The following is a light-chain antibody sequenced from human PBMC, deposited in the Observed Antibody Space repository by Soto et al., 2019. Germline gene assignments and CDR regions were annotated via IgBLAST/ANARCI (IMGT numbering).Light chain of an antibody. V-gene: IGKV3-20*01. Sequence: EIVLTQSPGTLSLSPGERATLSCRASQSVSNSYLTWYQQKPGQAPRLLIYGASNRATGIPDRFSGSGSGTDFTRTISRLEPEDFAMYYCQQYGGSPPFTFGPGTKVDIK. J-gene: IGKJ3*01. CDR2: GAS. CDR3: QQYGGSPPFT. CDR1: QSVSNSY.